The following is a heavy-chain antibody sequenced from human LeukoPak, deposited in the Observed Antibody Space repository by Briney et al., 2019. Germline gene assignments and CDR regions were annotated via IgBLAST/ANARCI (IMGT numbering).Heavy chain of an antibody. Sequence: PSETLSLTCTVSGGSISSYYWSWIRQPPGKGLEWIGEINHSGSTNYNPSLKSRVTISADTSKNQFSLRLSSVTAADTAVYYCARQGGILSDYWGQGTLVTVSS. J-gene: IGHJ4*02. V-gene: IGHV4-34*01. CDR1: GGSISSYY. CDR2: INHSGST. CDR3: ARQGGILSDY. D-gene: IGHD2/OR15-2a*01.